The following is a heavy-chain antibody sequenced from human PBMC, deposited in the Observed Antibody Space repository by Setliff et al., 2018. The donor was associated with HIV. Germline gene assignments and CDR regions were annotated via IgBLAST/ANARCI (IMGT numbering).Heavy chain of an antibody. CDR1: GFTFTNYA. V-gene: IGHV1-3*01. CDR3: ARLRVLQLLEWSNYYYYGLDV. CDR2: INASDDNP. J-gene: IGHJ6*02. D-gene: IGHD3-3*01. Sequence: ASVKVSCKASGFTFTNYAIHWVRQAPGQRLEWLGWINASDDNPKYSQKFQDRVTITRDTSASTAYMELSSLMSEDTAVYYCARLRVLQLLEWSNYYYYGLDVWGQGTMVTVSS.